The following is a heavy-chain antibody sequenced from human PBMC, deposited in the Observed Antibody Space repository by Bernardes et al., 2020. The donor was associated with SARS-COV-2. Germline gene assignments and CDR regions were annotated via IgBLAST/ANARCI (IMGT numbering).Heavy chain of an antibody. CDR2: INWNGGST. V-gene: IGHV3-20*01. CDR1: GFTFDDYG. D-gene: IGHD2-2*01. CDR3: ARGVVPAAVYYFDY. J-gene: IGHJ4*02. Sequence: GGSLSLSCAASGFTFDDYGMSWVRQAPGKGLEWVSGINWNGGSTGYADSVKGRFTISRDNAKNSLYLQMNSLRAEDTALYHCARGVVPAAVYYFDYWGQGTLVTVSS.